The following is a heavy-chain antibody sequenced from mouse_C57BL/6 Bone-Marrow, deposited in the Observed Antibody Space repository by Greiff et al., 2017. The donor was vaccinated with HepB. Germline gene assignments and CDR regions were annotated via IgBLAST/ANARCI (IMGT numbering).Heavy chain of an antibody. CDR2: ISDGGSYT. Sequence: EVHLVESGGGLVKPGGSLKLSCAASGFTFSSYAMSWVRQTPEKRLEWVATISDGGSYTYYPDNVKGRFTISRDNAKNNLYLQMSHLKSEDTAMYYWSRAVYYGYDRAWFAYWGQGTLVTVSA. CDR3: SRAVYYGYDRAWFAY. CDR1: GFTFSSYA. D-gene: IGHD2-2*01. J-gene: IGHJ3*01. V-gene: IGHV5-4*01.